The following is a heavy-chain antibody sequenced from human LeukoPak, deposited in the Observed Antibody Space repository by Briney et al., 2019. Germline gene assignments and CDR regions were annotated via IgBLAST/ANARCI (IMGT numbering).Heavy chain of an antibody. CDR3: ARGLYSSYWFFH. CDR2: IYGGHVT. D-gene: IGHD6-6*01. J-gene: IGHJ5*02. V-gene: IGHV3-53*01. CDR1: GFILSGNY. Sequence: GGSLRLACAASGFILSGNYMSWVRQAPGKGLEWISIIYGGHVTSYPDSVRGLFTISRDDSDNTLYLQMNNLRVEDTALYYCARGLYSSYWFFHWVQGTLVTVSS.